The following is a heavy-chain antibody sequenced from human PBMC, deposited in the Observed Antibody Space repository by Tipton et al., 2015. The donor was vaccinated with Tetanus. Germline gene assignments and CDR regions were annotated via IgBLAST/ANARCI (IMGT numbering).Heavy chain of an antibody. CDR3: ARRDSNYDTYYFHY. J-gene: IGHJ4*02. Sequence: QLVQSGGEVKKPGESLKISCKGSGYIFNNYWIGWVRQKPGKGLEWMGIIYPGDSDTRYSPSFEGQVTISTDKSNSTTYLQWSSLKASDTAMYYCARRDSNYDTYYFHYWGQGTLVTVSS. CDR2: IYPGDSDT. V-gene: IGHV5-51*01. D-gene: IGHD4-11*01. CDR1: GYIFNNYW.